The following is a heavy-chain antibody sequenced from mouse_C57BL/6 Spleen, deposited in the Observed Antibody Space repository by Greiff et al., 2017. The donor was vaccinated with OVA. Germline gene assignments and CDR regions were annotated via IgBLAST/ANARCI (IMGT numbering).Heavy chain of an antibody. CDR3: ARRGSSTTVVAHWYFDV. J-gene: IGHJ1*03. D-gene: IGHD1-1*01. Sequence: QVQLQQPGAELVRPGSSVKLSCKASGYTFTSYWMHWVKQRPIQGLEWIGNIDPSDSETHYNQKFKDKATLTVDKSSSTAYMQLSSLTSEDSAVYYCARRGSSTTVVAHWYFDVWGTGTTVTVSS. CDR1: GYTFTSYW. CDR2: IDPSDSET. V-gene: IGHV1-52*01.